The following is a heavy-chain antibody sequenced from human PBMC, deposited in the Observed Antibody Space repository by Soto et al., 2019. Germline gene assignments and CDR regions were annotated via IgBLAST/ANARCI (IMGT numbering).Heavy chain of an antibody. J-gene: IGHJ4*02. D-gene: IGHD6-6*01. CDR3: ARGRDGDY. CDR2: ISAHNGNT. Sequence: QVHLVQSGAEVKKPGASVKVSCKGSGYTFTSYGITWVRQAPGQGLEWMGWISAHNGNTDYAQKPQGIVTVTRDTSTSTAYMELRSLRSDDTAVYYCARGRDGDYWGQGALFTVSS. V-gene: IGHV1-18*01. CDR1: GYTFTSYG.